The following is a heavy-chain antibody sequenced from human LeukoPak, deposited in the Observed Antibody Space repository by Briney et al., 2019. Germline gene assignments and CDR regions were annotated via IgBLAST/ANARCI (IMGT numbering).Heavy chain of an antibody. V-gene: IGHV3-23*01. CDR2: ISGSGGST. J-gene: IGHJ4*02. D-gene: IGHD3-22*01. Sequence: GGSLRLSCAASGFTFSSYAMSWVRQAPGKGLEWVSAISGSGGSTYYADSVKGRFTISRDNSKNTLYLQMNSLRAEDTAVYYCARTAYYYDSSLAGGGENYFDYWGQGTLVTVSS. CDR3: ARTAYYYDSSLAGGGENYFDY. CDR1: GFTFSSYA.